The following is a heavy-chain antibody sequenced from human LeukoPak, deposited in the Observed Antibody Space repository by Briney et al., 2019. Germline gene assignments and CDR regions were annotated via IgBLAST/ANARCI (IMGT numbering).Heavy chain of an antibody. D-gene: IGHD6-6*01. J-gene: IGHJ4*02. CDR1: GFTFSDHY. V-gene: IGHV3-72*01. CDR3: ARVGLEYSSASGVFDY. Sequence: GGSLRLSCAASGFTFSDHYMDWVRQAPGKGLEWVGRTRNKANSYTTEYAASVKGRFTISRDDSKNSLYLQMNSLKTEDTAVYYCARVGLEYSSASGVFDYWGQGTLVTVSS. CDR2: TRNKANSYTT.